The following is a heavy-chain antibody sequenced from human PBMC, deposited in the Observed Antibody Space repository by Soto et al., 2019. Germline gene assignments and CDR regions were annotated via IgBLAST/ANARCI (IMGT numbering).Heavy chain of an antibody. CDR1: GGTFSSYT. CDR2: IIPILGIA. J-gene: IGHJ2*01. Sequence: GASVKVSCKASGGTFSSYTISWVRQAPGQGLEWMGRIIPILGIANYAQKFQGRVTITADKSTSTAYMELSSLRSEDTAVYYCARDRIAAAQYWYFDLWGRGTLVTVS. V-gene: IGHV1-69*04. D-gene: IGHD6-13*01. CDR3: ARDRIAAAQYWYFDL.